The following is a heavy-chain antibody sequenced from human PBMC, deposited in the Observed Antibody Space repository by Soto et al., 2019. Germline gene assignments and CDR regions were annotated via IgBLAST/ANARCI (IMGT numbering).Heavy chain of an antibody. J-gene: IGHJ4*02. Sequence: SETLSLTCTVSGGSVSSGSYYRSWIRQPPGKGLEWIGYIYYSGSTNYNPSLKSRVTISVDTSKNQFSLKLSSVTAADTAVYYCANYPTTVTSDYWGQGTLVTVS. V-gene: IGHV4-61*01. CDR2: IYYSGST. CDR3: ANYPTTVTSDY. D-gene: IGHD4-17*01. CDR1: GGSVSSGSYY.